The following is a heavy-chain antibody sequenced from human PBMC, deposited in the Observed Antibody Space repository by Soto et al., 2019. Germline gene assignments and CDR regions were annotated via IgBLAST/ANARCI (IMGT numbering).Heavy chain of an antibody. CDR1: GFTFSNYA. D-gene: IGHD5-18*01. CDR3: AKESEYSYGYFDY. J-gene: IGHJ4*02. Sequence: GGSLRLSCAASGFTFSNYAMSWVRQAPGKGLEWVSTLSGSGGATYYADSVKGRSTISRDNSKNTLYLQINSLRAEDTAVYYCAKESEYSYGYFDYWGQGTLVTVSS. V-gene: IGHV3-23*01. CDR2: LSGSGGAT.